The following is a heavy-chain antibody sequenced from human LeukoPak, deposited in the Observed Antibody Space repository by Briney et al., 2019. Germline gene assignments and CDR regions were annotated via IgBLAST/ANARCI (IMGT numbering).Heavy chain of an antibody. D-gene: IGHD4-11*01. CDR1: GFTFSTYA. Sequence: PGGSLRLSCAASGFTFSTYAMSWVRQAPGKGLEWVSAISVSGGSTYYADSVQGRFTISRDNSMNTLYLQMNSLRAEDTAIYYCAKGTVSGTCNFDYWGQGTLVTVSS. CDR3: AKGTVSGTCNFDY. CDR2: ISVSGGST. V-gene: IGHV3-23*01. J-gene: IGHJ4*02.